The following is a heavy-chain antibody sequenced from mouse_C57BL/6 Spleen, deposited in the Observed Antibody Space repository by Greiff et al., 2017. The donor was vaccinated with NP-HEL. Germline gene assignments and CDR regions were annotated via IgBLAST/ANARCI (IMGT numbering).Heavy chain of an antibody. CDR3: ARNSAVVAPYAMDY. CDR2: IWSGGST. Sequence: VKLMESGPGLVQPSQSLSITCTVSGFSLTSYGVHWVRQSPGKGLEWLGVIWSGGSTDYYAAFISRLSISKDNSKSQVFFKMNSLQADDTAIYYCARNSAVVAPYAMDYWGKGTSVTVSS. J-gene: IGHJ4*01. CDR1: GFSLTSYG. D-gene: IGHD1-1*01. V-gene: IGHV2-2*01.